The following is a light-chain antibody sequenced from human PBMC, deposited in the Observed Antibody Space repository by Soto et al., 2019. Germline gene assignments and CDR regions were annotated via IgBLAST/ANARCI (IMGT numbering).Light chain of an antibody. CDR3: SSYTSRSTVV. V-gene: IGLV2-14*01. CDR1: SSDVGGYNY. J-gene: IGLJ2*01. CDR2: DVT. Sequence: QSALTQPASVSGSPGQSITISCTGTSSDVGGYNYVSWYQQHPGKAPKLMIYDVTHRPSGVSNRFSGSKSGNTASLTISGLQAEDEADYYCSSYTSRSTVVFGGGTQLTVL.